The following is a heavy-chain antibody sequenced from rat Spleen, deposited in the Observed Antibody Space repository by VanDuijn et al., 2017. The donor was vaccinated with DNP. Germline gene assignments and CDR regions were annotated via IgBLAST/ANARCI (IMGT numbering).Heavy chain of an antibody. CDR3: ATETNYYSGDVGYFDY. CDR2: ISTSGGST. V-gene: IGHV5-25*01. D-gene: IGHD1-1*01. Sequence: EVQVVESGGGLVQPGRSMTVSCAASGFTFSNSDMAWVRQAPTKGLEWVASISTSGGSTYYRDSVKGRFTISRDNAKSTLYLQMDSLRSEDTATYYCATETNYYSGDVGYFDYWGQGLIVTVSS. CDR1: GFTFSNSD. J-gene: IGHJ2*01.